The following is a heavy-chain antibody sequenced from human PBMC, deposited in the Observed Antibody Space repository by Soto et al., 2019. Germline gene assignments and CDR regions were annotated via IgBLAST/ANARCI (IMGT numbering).Heavy chain of an antibody. J-gene: IGHJ4*02. CDR3: ARGYGGNADEFDY. D-gene: IGHD2-15*01. CDR1: GFTVSSNY. Sequence: EVQLVETGGGLIQPGGSLRLSCAASGFTVSSNYMSWVRQAPGKGLEWVSVIYSGGSTYYADSVRGRFTISRDNSKNTLYLQMNSLRAEDTAVYYCARGYGGNADEFDYWGQGTLVTVSS. CDR2: IYSGGST. V-gene: IGHV3-53*02.